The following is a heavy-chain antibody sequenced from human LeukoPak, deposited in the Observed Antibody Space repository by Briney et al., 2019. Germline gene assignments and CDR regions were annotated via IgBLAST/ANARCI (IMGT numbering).Heavy chain of an antibody. CDR2: IKQDGSEK. CDR3: ARFLYGTNQYYFDY. J-gene: IGHJ4*02. Sequence: PGGSLRLSRAASGFTFSSYWMSWVRQAPGKGLEWVANIKQDGSEKYYVDSVKGRFTISRDNAKNSLYLQMNSLRAEDTAVYYCARFLYGTNQYYFDYWGQGTLVTVSS. CDR1: GFTFSSYW. D-gene: IGHD1-14*01. V-gene: IGHV3-7*01.